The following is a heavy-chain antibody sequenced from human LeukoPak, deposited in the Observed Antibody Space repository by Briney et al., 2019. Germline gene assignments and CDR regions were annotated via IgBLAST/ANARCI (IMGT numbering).Heavy chain of an antibody. CDR2: IKQDGSEK. Sequence: GGSLRLSCAASGLTFSSYWMSWVRQAPGKGLEWVANIKQDGSEKYYVDSVKGRFTISRDNAKNSLYLQMNSLRAEDSALYYCAKEAVAGPGYYYGMDVWGQGTTVTVSS. J-gene: IGHJ6*02. V-gene: IGHV3-7*03. CDR1: GLTFSSYW. CDR3: AKEAVAGPGYYYGMDV. D-gene: IGHD6-19*01.